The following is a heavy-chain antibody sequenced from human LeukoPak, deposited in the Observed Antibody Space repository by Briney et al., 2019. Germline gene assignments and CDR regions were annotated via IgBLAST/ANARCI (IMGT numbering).Heavy chain of an antibody. V-gene: IGHV3-48*04. CDR1: GFTFSSYS. CDR2: ISSSSSTI. D-gene: IGHD3-10*01. Sequence: PGGSLRLSCAASGFTFSSYSMNWVRQAPGKGLEWVSYISSSSSTIYYADSVKGRFTISRDNAKNSLYLQMNSLRAGDTALYYCAKDRRHTVSGGYFDLWGRGTLVIVSS. CDR3: AKDRRHTVSGGYFDL. J-gene: IGHJ2*01.